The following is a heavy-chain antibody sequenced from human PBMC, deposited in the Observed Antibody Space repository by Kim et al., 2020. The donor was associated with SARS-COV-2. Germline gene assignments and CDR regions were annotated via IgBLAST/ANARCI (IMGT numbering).Heavy chain of an antibody. V-gene: IGHV4-59*01. CDR3: ARGRYSYGSFDY. D-gene: IGHD5-18*01. CDR1: GGSISSYY. CDR2: IYYSGST. Sequence: SETLSLTCTVSGGSISSYYWSWIRQPPGKGLVWIGYIYYSGSTNYNPSLKSRVTISVNTSKNQFSLKLSSVTAADTAVYYCARGRYSYGSFDYWGQGTLVTVSS. J-gene: IGHJ4*02.